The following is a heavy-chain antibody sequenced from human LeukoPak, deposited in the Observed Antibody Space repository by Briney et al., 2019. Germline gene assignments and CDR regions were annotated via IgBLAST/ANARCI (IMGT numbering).Heavy chain of an antibody. J-gene: IGHJ6*04. CDR1: GCSISGGDYY. CDR3: ARALTGGSGTYYYYYGMDV. D-gene: IGHD3-10*01. Sequence: PSQTLCLTCTVSGCSISGGDYYWSWLRQPPGKCLEWLVYIYYSGSAYYNPSVKSRVNISVDTSRDQFSLKLSSVTAADTAVYYCARALTGGSGTYYYYYGMDVWGKGTPVTASS. V-gene: IGHV4-30-4*01. CDR2: IYYSGSA.